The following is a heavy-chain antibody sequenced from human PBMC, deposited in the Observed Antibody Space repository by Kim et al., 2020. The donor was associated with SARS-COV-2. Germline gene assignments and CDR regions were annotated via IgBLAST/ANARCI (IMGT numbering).Heavy chain of an antibody. Sequence: GSLGLSCAASGFTFSSYAIHWVRQAPGKGLEWVAVISYDGSNKNYADSVKGRFTISRDNSKNTLFLQMSSLRAEDTAVYYCARDVKRGYSYGWTYYYYGMDVWGQGTTVTVSS. J-gene: IGHJ6*02. CDR2: ISYDGSNK. CDR3: ARDVKRGYSYGWTYYYYGMDV. D-gene: IGHD5-18*01. V-gene: IGHV3-30*04. CDR1: GFTFSSYA.